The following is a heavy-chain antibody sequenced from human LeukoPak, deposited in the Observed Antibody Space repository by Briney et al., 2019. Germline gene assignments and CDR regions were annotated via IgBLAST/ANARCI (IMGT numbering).Heavy chain of an antibody. V-gene: IGHV3-21*01. Sequence: GGSLRLSCAASGFTFITYAMSWVRQAPGKGLEWVSSISSSSSYIYYADSVKGRFTISRDNAKNSLYLQMNSLRAEDTAVYYCAARRITIFGVVIPDAFDIWGQGTMVTVSS. CDR1: GFTFITYA. D-gene: IGHD3-3*01. CDR2: ISSSSSYI. J-gene: IGHJ3*02. CDR3: AARRITIFGVVIPDAFDI.